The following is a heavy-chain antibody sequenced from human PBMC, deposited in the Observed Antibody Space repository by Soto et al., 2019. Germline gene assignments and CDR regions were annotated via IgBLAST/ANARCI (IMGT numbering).Heavy chain of an antibody. CDR3: ATSVDYYYGMDV. CDR2: IYYSGST. D-gene: IGHD6-19*01. CDR1: GGSISSGCYY. J-gene: IGHJ6*02. Sequence: SETLSLTCTVSGGSISSGCYYWSWIRQHPGKGLEWIGYIYYSGSTYYNPSLKSRVTISVDTSKNQFSLKLSSVTAADTAVYYCATSVDYYYGMDVWGQGTTVTVSS. V-gene: IGHV4-31*03.